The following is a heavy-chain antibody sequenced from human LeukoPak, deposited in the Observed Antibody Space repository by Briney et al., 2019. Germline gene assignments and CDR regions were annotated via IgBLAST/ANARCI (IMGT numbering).Heavy chain of an antibody. CDR1: GGSISSSSYY. J-gene: IGHJ3*02. V-gene: IGHV4-39*01. D-gene: IGHD3-22*01. CDR2: IYYSGST. Sequence: SETLSLTCTVSGGSISSSSYYWGWIRQPPGKGLEWIGSIYYSGSTYYNPSLKSRVTISVDTSKNQFSLKLSSVTAADTAVYYCARLRIVVGILDAFDIWGQGTMVTVSS. CDR3: ARLRIVVGILDAFDI.